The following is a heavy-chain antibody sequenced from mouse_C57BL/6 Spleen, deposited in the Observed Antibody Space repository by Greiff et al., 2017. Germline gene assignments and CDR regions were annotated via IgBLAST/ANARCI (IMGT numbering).Heavy chain of an antibody. Sequence: VKLMASGPGLVQPSQSLSITCTVSGFSLTSYGVHWVRQSPGKGLEWLGVIWRGGSTDYNTAFISRLSISKDNPTSQVFFKMNSLQADDTAIYYCARNHGPYAMDYWGQGTSVTVSS. CDR3: ARNHGPYAMDY. CDR2: IWRGGST. CDR1: GFSLTSYG. J-gene: IGHJ4*01. V-gene: IGHV2-2*01.